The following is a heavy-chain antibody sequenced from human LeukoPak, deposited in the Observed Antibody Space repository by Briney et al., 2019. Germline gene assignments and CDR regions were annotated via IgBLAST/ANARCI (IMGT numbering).Heavy chain of an antibody. CDR1: GFPVSSNY. D-gene: IGHD2-21*02. Sequence: PGGSLRLSCAASGFPVSSNYMSWVRQAPGKGLEWVSIIYSGGTSYYADSVKGRFTISRDNSKNTLHLQMNSLRAEDTAVYYCARWGGVTNFDYWGQGTLVTVSS. CDR2: IYSGGTS. CDR3: ARWGGVTNFDY. J-gene: IGHJ4*02. V-gene: IGHV3-53*01.